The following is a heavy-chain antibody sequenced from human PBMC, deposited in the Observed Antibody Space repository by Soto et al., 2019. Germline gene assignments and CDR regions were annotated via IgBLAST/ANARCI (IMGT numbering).Heavy chain of an antibody. CDR3: AREVRTSGWFRRLDS. Sequence: LRLSCAVSGFTFNDYYMSWIRQAPGKGLEWISYISGGGSTTYHADSARGRFTISRDNAKNSLFLQMNSLRAEDTAVYYCAREVRTSGWFRRLDSWGQGILVTVSS. CDR2: ISGGGSTT. D-gene: IGHD6-19*01. V-gene: IGHV3-11*01. J-gene: IGHJ4*02. CDR1: GFTFNDYY.